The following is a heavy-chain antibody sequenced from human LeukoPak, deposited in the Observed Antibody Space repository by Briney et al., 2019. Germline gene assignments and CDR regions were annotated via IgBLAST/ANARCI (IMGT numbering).Heavy chain of an antibody. Sequence: GGSLRLSCAASGFTFSSYWMSWVRQAPGKGLEWVANIKQDGSEKYYVDSVKGRFTISRDNAKNSLYLQMNSLRAEDTAVYYCARKHYGSGIYYPFDYWGQGTLVTVSS. J-gene: IGHJ4*02. CDR3: ARKHYGSGIYYPFDY. CDR1: GFTFSSYW. CDR2: IKQDGSEK. D-gene: IGHD3-10*01. V-gene: IGHV3-7*01.